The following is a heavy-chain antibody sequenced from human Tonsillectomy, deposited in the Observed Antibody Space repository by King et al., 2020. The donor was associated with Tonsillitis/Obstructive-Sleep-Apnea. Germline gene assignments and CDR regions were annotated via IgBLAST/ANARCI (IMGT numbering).Heavy chain of an antibody. D-gene: IGHD5-18*01. Sequence: VQLVESGGGVVQPGRSLRLSCAASGFTFSSYGMHWVRQAPGKGLEWVAVIWYDGSNKYYADSVKGRFTISRDNSKNTLYLQMNSRRAEDTAVYYCAGDDANVDTAYFDYWGQGTLVTVSS. CDR3: AGDDANVDTAYFDY. V-gene: IGHV3-33*01. CDR1: GFTFSSYG. J-gene: IGHJ4*02. CDR2: IWYDGSNK.